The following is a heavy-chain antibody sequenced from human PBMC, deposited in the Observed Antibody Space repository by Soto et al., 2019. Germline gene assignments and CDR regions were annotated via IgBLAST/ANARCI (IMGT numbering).Heavy chain of an antibody. V-gene: IGHV1-46*01. CDR1: GYIFTAYS. D-gene: IGHD2-15*01. J-gene: IGHJ1*01. CDR2: VNPSGGST. CDR3: AREENCSDGICYSEYFQR. Sequence: QVQLVQSGAEVKKPGASVKVSCKASGYIFTAYSMHWVRQAPGQGLEWIGVVNPSGGSTNYAQKFQGRITMTGDTSTSTVYMDLSSLTSEDTAVYYCAREENCSDGICYSEYFQRWGQGTLVTVSS.